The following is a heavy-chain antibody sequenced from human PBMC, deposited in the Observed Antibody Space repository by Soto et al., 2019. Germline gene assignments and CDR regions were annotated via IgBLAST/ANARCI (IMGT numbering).Heavy chain of an antibody. CDR1: GFTFTSHA. J-gene: IGHJ6*02. CDR3: AKAVGTISYYYGMDV. V-gene: IGHV3-30*18. Sequence: HPGGSLRLSCAASGFTFTSHAMHWVRQTPGKGLERVAAISYDEIDKKYASSVKGRFTISRDNSKNTLYLQMNSLRAEDTAVYYCAKAVGTISYYYGMDVWGQGTTVTVSS. D-gene: IGHD1-1*01. CDR2: ISYDEIDK.